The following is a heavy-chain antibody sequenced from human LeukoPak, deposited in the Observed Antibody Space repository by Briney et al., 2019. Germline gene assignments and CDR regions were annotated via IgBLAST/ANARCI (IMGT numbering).Heavy chain of an antibody. CDR2: IYTDGRT. CDR1: GFSVSSNY. CDR3: ASQRGHSYGAAVR. J-gene: IGHJ4*02. V-gene: IGHV3-53*01. Sequence: GGSLRLSCAASGFSVSSNYISWVRQAPGKGLEWVSIIYTDGRTFHADSVKGRFTMSRDNSKNTLDLQMNSLRAEDTAVYFCASQRGHSYGAAVRWGQGTLVTVSS. D-gene: IGHD5-18*01.